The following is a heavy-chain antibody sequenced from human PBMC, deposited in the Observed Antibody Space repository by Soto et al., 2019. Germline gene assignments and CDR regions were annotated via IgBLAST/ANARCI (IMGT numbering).Heavy chain of an antibody. J-gene: IGHJ4*02. D-gene: IGHD4-17*01. CDR3: ARFPDYGDYL. CDR2: IYYSGST. CDR1: GGSISSSSYY. Sequence: QLQLQESGPGLVKPSETLSLTCTVSGGSISSSSYYWGWIRQPPGKGLEWIGSIYYSGSTYYNPSLKSRVAISVDTSKNQFSLKLSSVTAADTAVYYCARFPDYGDYLWGQGTLVTVSS. V-gene: IGHV4-39*01.